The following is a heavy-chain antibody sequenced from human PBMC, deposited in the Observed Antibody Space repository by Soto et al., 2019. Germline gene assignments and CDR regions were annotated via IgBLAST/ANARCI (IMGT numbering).Heavy chain of an antibody. Sequence: ASVKVSCKASGYNFISYYMHWVRQATGQGLEWMGWMNPNSGNTGYAQKFQGRVTMTRNTSISTAYMELSSLRSEDTAVYYCARSDGSLGYSSSCYWGYYYYGIDVRG. CDR3: ARSDGSLGYSSSCYWGYYYYGIDV. V-gene: IGHV1-8*02. CDR2: MNPNSGNT. CDR1: GYNFISYY. D-gene: IGHD6-13*01. J-gene: IGHJ6*02.